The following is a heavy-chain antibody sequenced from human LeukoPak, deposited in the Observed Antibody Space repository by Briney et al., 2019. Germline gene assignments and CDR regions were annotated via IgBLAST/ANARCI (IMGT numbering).Heavy chain of an antibody. D-gene: IGHD2-2*02. J-gene: IGHJ4*02. CDR2: INHSGST. CDR1: GGSFSGYY. CDR3: ARHTGYCSSTSCYTDDY. V-gene: IGHV4-34*01. Sequence: PSETLSLTCAVYGGSFSGYYWSWIRQPPGKGLEWIGEINHSGSTNYNPSLKSRVTISVDTSKNQFSLKLSSVTAADTAVYYCARHTGYCSSTSCYTDDYWGQGTLVTVSS.